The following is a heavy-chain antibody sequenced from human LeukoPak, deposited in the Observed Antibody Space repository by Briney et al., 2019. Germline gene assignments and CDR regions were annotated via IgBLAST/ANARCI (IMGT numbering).Heavy chain of an antibody. CDR3: ARQRGTGWCDY. CDR1: GYSFATYW. CDR2: IYPGDSDT. J-gene: IGHJ4*02. V-gene: IGHV5-51*01. Sequence: GESLKISCQGSGYSFATYWIAWVRQMPGEGLEWMGIIYPGDSDTTYSPSFQGQVTISADRSATSAYLQWTSLKASDTAIYYCARQRGTGWCDYWGQGTLVTVSS. D-gene: IGHD6-19*01.